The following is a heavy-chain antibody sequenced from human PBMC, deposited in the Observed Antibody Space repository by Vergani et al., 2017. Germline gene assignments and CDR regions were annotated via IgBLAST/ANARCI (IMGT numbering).Heavy chain of an antibody. J-gene: IGHJ4*02. CDR1: GFTFSSYA. D-gene: IGHD4-17*01. CDR2: ISGSGGST. CDR3: AKVFLGTVTTPIFDY. Sequence: EVQLLESGGGLVQPGGSLRLSCAASGFTFSSYAMSWVRQAPGKGLEWVSAISGSGGSTYYAGSVKGRFTISSDNSKNTLYLQMNSLRAEDTAVYYCAKVFLGTVTTPIFDYWGQGALVTVSS. V-gene: IGHV3-23*01.